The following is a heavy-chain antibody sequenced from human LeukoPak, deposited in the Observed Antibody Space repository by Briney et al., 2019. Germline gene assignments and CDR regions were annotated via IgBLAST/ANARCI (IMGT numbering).Heavy chain of an antibody. J-gene: IGHJ3*01. CDR2: INNDGTGT. V-gene: IGHV3-74*01. D-gene: IGHD2-15*01. CDR1: GFTFSSYA. Sequence: PGRSLRLSCAASGFTFSSYAMSWVRQAPGKGLVWVSRINNDGTGTTFADSVKGRFTISRDNAKNTLYLQMNSLRAEDTAVYFCARGGAYHAFDFWGQGTMVTVSS. CDR3: ARGGAYHAFDF.